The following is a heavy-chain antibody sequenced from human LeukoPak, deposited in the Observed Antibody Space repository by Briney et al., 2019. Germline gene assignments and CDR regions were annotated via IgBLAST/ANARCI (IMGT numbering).Heavy chain of an antibody. CDR1: GFTFSSYG. CDR2: ITYDGSNK. CDR3: AKGKEGWLPY. V-gene: IGHV3-30*18. J-gene: IGHJ4*02. D-gene: IGHD3-22*01. Sequence: GGSLRLSCAASGFTFSSYGMHWVRQAPGKGLEWVAVITYDGSNKYYADSVKGRFTISRDNSKNTLYLQMNSLRAEDTAVYYCAKGKEGWLPYWGQGTLVTVSS.